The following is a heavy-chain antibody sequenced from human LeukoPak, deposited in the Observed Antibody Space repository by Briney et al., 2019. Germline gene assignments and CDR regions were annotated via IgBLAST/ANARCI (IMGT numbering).Heavy chain of an antibody. CDR1: GXTFSTYA. V-gene: IGHV3-23*01. D-gene: IGHD4-11*01. Sequence: GGSLRLSCAASGXTFSTYAMTWVRQAPGKGLEWVSAVSGSGAGTYYADSVKGRFTISRDNSKNTLYLQMNSLRAEDTAVYYCAKNGGVTAFYDYWGQGTLVTVSS. CDR2: VSGSGAGT. J-gene: IGHJ4*02. CDR3: AKNGGVTAFYDY.